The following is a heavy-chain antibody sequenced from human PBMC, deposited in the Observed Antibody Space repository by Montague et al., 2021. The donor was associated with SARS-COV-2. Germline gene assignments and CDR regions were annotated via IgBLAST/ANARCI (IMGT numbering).Heavy chain of an antibody. V-gene: IGHV4-38-2*02. CDR2: IEYSGST. CDR3: ERDITLGMDV. Sequence: SETLSLTCIVSGYSISSGYYWGWVRQTPGKGLEWLGFIEYSGSTYYNPSLKTRVTMSLDTSKNQFSLKRTSVTAADTALYYCERDITLGMDVWGRGTTVTVSS. J-gene: IGHJ6*02. CDR1: GYSISSGYY.